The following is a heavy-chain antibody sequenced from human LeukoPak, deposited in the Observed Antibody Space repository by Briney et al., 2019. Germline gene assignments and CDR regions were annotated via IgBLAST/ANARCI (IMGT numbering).Heavy chain of an antibody. J-gene: IGHJ4*02. V-gene: IGHV1-18*01. CDR1: GYTFTSYG. Sequence: ASVKVSCKASGYTFTSYGISWVRQAPGQGLEWVGWISAYNGNTNYAQKLQGRVTMTTDTSTSTAYMELRSLRSDDTAVYYCARMRELLSEEDYWGQGTLVTVSS. D-gene: IGHD1-26*01. CDR2: ISAYNGNT. CDR3: ARMRELLSEEDY.